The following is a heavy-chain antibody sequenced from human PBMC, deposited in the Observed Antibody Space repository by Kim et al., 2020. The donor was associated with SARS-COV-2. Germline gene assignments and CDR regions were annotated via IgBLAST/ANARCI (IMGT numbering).Heavy chain of an antibody. Sequence: GGSLRLSCAASGFTLSSFVLHWVRRPPGRGLEWVALISKDGSNKEYGDSVQGRFNISRDISESTLFLQMNSLRVEDTAIYYCATEGGSSGRAGYFDYWGQGTLVSVSS. V-gene: IGHV3-30*03. J-gene: IGHJ4*02. CDR1: GFTLSSFV. CDR2: ISKDGSNK. D-gene: IGHD6-19*01. CDR3: ATEGGSSGRAGYFDY.